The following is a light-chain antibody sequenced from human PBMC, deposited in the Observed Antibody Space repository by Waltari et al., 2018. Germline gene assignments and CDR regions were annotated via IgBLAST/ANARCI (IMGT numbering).Light chain of an antibody. CDR1: QGVRNN. CDR2: GAS. CDR3: QQYNNWPPWT. J-gene: IGKJ1*01. Sequence: EIVMTQSPATLSVSPGERATLSCRASQGVRNNLVWYQQKPGQAPRLLIYGASTRVTGSPARFSGSGSGTEFTLTISSLQSEDFAVYYCQQYNNWPPWTFGQGTKVEIK. V-gene: IGKV3-15*01.